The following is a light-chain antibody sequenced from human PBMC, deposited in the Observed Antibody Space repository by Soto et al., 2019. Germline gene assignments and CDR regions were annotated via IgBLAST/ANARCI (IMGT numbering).Light chain of an antibody. CDR1: QGISRW. Sequence: GDRVTITCRASQGISRWLAWYQQKPEKAPKPLSYAASNLQSGVPSRFSGSGSGTDFTLTISSLQPEDFAIYYCQQYHSYPVTFGQGTRLEIK. CDR3: QQYHSYPVT. J-gene: IGKJ5*01. V-gene: IGKV1D-16*01. CDR2: AAS.